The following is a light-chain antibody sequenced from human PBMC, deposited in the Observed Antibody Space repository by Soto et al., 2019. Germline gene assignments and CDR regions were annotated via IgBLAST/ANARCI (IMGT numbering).Light chain of an antibody. CDR3: QQYNNWWT. V-gene: IGKV3-15*01. CDR1: QSVSSS. J-gene: IGKJ1*01. CDR2: GAS. Sequence: EIVMTQSPATLSVSPGERATLSCRASQSVSSSLAWYQQKRGQAPRLLIYGASTRATGIPARFSGSGSETEFTLTISSLQSEDSAVYYCQQYNNWWTFGQGTKVEIK.